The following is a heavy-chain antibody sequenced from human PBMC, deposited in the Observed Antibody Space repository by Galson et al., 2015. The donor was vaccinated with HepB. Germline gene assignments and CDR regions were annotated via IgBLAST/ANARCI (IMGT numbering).Heavy chain of an antibody. CDR3: ASEALYYDFWRGYYGGAFDI. V-gene: IGHV1-18*04. J-gene: IGHJ3*02. Sequence: SVKVSCKASGYTFTSYGISWVRQAPGQGLEWMGWISAYNGNTNYAQKLQGRVTMTTDTSTSTDYMELRSRRSDDTAVYYCASEALYYDFWRGYYGGAFDIWGQGTMVTVSS. D-gene: IGHD3-3*01. CDR1: GYTFTSYG. CDR2: ISAYNGNT.